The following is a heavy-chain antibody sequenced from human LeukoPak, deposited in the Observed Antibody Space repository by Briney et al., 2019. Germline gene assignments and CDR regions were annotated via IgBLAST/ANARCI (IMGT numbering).Heavy chain of an antibody. CDR1: GLTFRNAS. CDR2: VKTKSYGGTT. D-gene: IGHD5-18*01. CDR3: AHRDTSMVRVDY. J-gene: IGHJ4*02. Sequence: PGGSLRLSCAVSGLTFRNASMTWVRQAPGKGLEWVGRVKTKSYGGTTDYAAPVKGRFTISRDDSINTLYQQMNSLTTEDTAVYFCAHRDTSMVRVDYWGQGTLVTVSS. V-gene: IGHV3-15*01.